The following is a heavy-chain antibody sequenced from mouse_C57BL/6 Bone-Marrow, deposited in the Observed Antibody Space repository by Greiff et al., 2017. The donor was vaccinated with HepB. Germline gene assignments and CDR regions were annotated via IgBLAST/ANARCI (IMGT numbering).Heavy chain of an antibody. CDR1: GFTFNTYA. Sequence: EVNVVDSGGGLVQPKGSLKLSCAASGFTFNTYAMHWVRQAPGKGLEWVARIRSKSSNYATYYADSVKDRFTISRDDSQSMLYLQMNNLKTEDTAMYYCVRDYYGSSPYAMDYWGQGTSVTVSS. CDR3: VRDYYGSSPYAMDY. V-gene: IGHV10-3*01. J-gene: IGHJ4*01. D-gene: IGHD1-1*01. CDR2: IRSKSSNYAT.